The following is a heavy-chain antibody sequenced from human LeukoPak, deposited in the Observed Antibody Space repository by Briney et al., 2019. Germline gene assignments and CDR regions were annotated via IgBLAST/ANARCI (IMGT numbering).Heavy chain of an antibody. D-gene: IGHD3-10*01. CDR2: INSDGSST. V-gene: IGHV3-74*01. J-gene: IGHJ4*02. Sequence: GGSLRLSCAASGFTFGSYWMHWVRQAPGKGLVWVSRINSDGSSTSYADSVKGRFTISRDNAKNTLCLQMNSLRAEDTAVYYCATKRGSGSYLIDYWGQGTLVTVSS. CDR1: GFTFGSYW. CDR3: ATKRGSGSYLIDY.